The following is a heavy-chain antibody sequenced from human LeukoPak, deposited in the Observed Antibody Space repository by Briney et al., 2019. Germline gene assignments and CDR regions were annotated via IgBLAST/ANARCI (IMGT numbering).Heavy chain of an antibody. J-gene: IGHJ5*02. CDR2: INISGST. CDR3: AREFRIRLDP. CDR1: GGSISSGSYY. Sequence: PSETLSLTCTVSGGSISSGSYYWSWIRQPAGKGLEWIGRINISGSTNYNPSLKSRATISVDTSKNQFSRKRTPVTAADTAVYYCAREFRIRLDPWGQGTLVTVSS. V-gene: IGHV4-61*02. D-gene: IGHD5-18*01.